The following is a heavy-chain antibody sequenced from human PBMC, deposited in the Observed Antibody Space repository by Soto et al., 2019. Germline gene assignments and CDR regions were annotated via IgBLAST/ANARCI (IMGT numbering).Heavy chain of an antibody. D-gene: IGHD6-13*01. Sequence: QVQLVQSGAEVKKPGSSVKVSCKASGGTFSSYAISWVRQAPGQGLEWMGGIIPIFGTADYAQKFQGGGTITADESTSTAYMELSRLRSEDTAVYYCASLIAAAGPPLRPRYYYGMDVWGQGTTVTVSS. CDR1: GGTFSSYA. V-gene: IGHV1-69*12. CDR2: IIPIFGTA. CDR3: ASLIAAAGPPLRPRYYYGMDV. J-gene: IGHJ6*02.